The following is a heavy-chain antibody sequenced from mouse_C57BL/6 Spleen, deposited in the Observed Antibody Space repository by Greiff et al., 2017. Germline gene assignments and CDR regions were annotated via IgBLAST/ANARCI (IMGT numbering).Heavy chain of an antibody. CDR1: GFTFSSYG. D-gene: IGHD2-10*02. CDR2: ISSGGSYT. V-gene: IGHV5-6*01. J-gene: IGHJ2*01. CDR3: AKEGTYGNYFDY. Sequence: EVKLVESGGDLVKPGGSLKLSCAASGFTFSSYGMSWVRQTPDKRLEWVATISSGGSYTYYPDSVKGRFTISRDNAKNTLYLQMSSLKSEDTAMYDCAKEGTYGNYFDYWGQGTTLTVSS.